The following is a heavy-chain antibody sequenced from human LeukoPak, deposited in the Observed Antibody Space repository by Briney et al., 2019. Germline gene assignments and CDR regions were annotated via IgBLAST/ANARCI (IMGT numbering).Heavy chain of an antibody. CDR1: GFTFSSYS. D-gene: IGHD5-24*01. V-gene: IGHV3-23*01. CDR3: AKDPRVGSRVATPCH. CDR2: ISGSGGST. J-gene: IGHJ4*02. Sequence: GGSLRLSCAASGFTFSSYSMNWVRQAPGKGLEWVSAISGSGGSTYYADSVKGRFTISRDNSKSTLFLQMNSLRAEDTAVYYCAKDPRVGSRVATPCHWGQGTLVTVSS.